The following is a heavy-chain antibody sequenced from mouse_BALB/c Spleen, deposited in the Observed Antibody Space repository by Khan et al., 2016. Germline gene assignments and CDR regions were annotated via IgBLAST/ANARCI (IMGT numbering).Heavy chain of an antibody. J-gene: IGHJ4*01. Sequence: EVELVESGGGLVKPGGSLKLSCAASGFTFSSYAMSWVRQSPEQRLEWVAEISSGGSYTYYPATVTGRFTIPRDNAKTTLYLEMCRLRSGETTLSYCARGGDAMDYWGQGTSVTVSS. V-gene: IGHV5-9-4*01. CDR1: GFTFSSYA. CDR2: ISSGGSYT. D-gene: IGHD3-3*01. CDR3: ARGGDAMDY.